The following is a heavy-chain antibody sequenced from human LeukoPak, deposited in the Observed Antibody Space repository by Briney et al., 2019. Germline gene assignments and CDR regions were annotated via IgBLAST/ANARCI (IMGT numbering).Heavy chain of an antibody. CDR1: GGSISSGSYY. Sequence: SQTLSLTCTVSGGSISSGSYYWSWIRQPAGKGLEWIGRIYTTGSTNYNPSLKSRVTISVDTSKNQFSLKLSSVTAADTAVYYCARLVLGWDIVVVPAAMGYFDYWGQGTLVTVSS. CDR2: IYTTGST. CDR3: ARLVLGWDIVVVPAAMGYFDY. D-gene: IGHD2-2*01. V-gene: IGHV4-61*02. J-gene: IGHJ4*02.